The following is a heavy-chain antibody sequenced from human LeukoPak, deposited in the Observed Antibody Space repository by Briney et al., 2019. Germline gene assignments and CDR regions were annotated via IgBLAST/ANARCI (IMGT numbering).Heavy chain of an antibody. Sequence: PSETLSLTCTVSGGSISSYYWSWIRQPPGKGLEWIGYIYYSGSTNYNPSLKSRVTISVDTSKNQFSLKLSSVTAADTAVYYCARDPPGRYDSSGYSHWGQGTLVTVSS. V-gene: IGHV4-59*01. CDR1: GGSISSYY. CDR3: ARDPPGRYDSSGYSH. CDR2: IYYSGST. D-gene: IGHD3-22*01. J-gene: IGHJ4*02.